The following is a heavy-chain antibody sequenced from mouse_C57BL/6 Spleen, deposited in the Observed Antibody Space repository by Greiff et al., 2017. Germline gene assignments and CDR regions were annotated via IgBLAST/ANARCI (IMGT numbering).Heavy chain of an antibody. J-gene: IGHJ3*01. CDR1: GYTFTSYW. Sequence: VQLQQPGAELVKPGASVKLSCKASGYTFTSYWMHWVKQRPGQGLEWIGMIHPNSGSTNYNEKFKSKATLTVDKSSSTAYMQLSSLTSEDSAVYYCARSLYDGYYEAYWGQGTLVTVSA. D-gene: IGHD2-3*01. CDR2: IHPNSGST. CDR3: ARSLYDGYYEAY. V-gene: IGHV1-64*01.